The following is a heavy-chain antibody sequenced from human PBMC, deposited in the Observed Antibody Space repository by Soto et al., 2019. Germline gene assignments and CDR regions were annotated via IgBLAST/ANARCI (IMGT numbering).Heavy chain of an antibody. CDR2: ISSSSSPI. CDR1: GFTFSNYG. J-gene: IGHJ4*02. CDR3: VTDLNWQGH. V-gene: IGHV3-48*02. Sequence: GGSLRLSCAASGFTFSNYGMNWVRQAPGKGLEWVSYISSSSSPIYYVDSVKGRFTISRDNAKNSLYLQMNSLRDEDSAVYYCVTDLNWQGHWGQGTLVTVSS.